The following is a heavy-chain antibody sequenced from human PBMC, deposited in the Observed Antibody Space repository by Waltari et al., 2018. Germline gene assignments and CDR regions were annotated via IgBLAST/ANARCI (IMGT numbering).Heavy chain of an antibody. CDR2: ISWDDGST. J-gene: IGHJ4*02. D-gene: IGHD1-26*01. CDR3: VKPGLGMGAPLDY. CDR1: GFTFDDYV. Sequence: EVQLVESGGVVVQPGGSLRLSCAASGFTFDDYVMHWVRQTPGKGLEWVSLISWDDGSTSYADSVRGRFTISRDNSRNSVYLQMNSLRPEDTALYYCVKPGLGMGAPLDYWGQGTLVTVSS. V-gene: IGHV3-43D*03.